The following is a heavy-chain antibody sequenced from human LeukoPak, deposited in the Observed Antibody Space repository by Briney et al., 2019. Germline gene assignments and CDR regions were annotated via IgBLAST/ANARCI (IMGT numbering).Heavy chain of an antibody. CDR3: ARTTSFTASGYDY. Sequence: ASVTVSRKASGYTFTNYHINWVRQATGQGLEWMGWINPNNGDTGYAQNFQGRVTITRDTSISTSYMELRSLRSDDTAVYFCARTTSFTASGYDYWGQGTLVTASS. D-gene: IGHD6-25*01. CDR1: GYTFTNYH. J-gene: IGHJ4*02. V-gene: IGHV1-8*03. CDR2: INPNNGDT.